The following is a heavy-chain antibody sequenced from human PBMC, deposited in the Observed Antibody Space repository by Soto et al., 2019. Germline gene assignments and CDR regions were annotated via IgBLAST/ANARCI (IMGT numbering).Heavy chain of an antibody. CDR2: INAGNGNT. J-gene: IGHJ4*02. V-gene: IGHV1-3*01. CDR1: GYTFTSYA. CDR3: ARGSEPAYSSWYVNGDY. Sequence: QVQPVQSGAEVKKPGASVKVSCKASGYTFTSYAIHWVRQAPGQRPEWMGWINAGNGNTKYSQKFQGRVTITRDPSASTAYMEVSGLRFEDTAVYYCARGSEPAYSSWYVNGDYWGQGTLVTVSS. D-gene: IGHD6-13*01.